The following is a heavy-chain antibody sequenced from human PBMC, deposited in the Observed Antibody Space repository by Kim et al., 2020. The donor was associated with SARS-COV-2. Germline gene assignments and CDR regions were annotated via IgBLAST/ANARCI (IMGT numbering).Heavy chain of an antibody. V-gene: IGHV1-2*06. CDR1: GYTFTGHY. CDR2: INPNSGGT. Sequence: ASVKVSCKASGYTFTGHYMHWVRQAPGQGLEWMGRINPNSGGTNYAQKFQGRVTMTRDTSISTAYMELSRLRSDDTAVYYCASVLRGIEVGSFDYWGQGTLVTVSS. CDR3: ASVLRGIEVGSFDY. D-gene: IGHD3-16*01. J-gene: IGHJ4*02.